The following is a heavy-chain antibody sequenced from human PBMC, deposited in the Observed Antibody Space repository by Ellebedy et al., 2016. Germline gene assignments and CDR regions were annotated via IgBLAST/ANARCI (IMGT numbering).Heavy chain of an antibody. Sequence: GGSLRLSCAASGFTFSDYYMNWIRQAPGKGLEWVSYISGPGTNMNCADSVKGRFTISRDNAKNSLYLQMSSLRVEDTAVYYCVRVMYCGDTTSYWGRGTLVTVSS. V-gene: IGHV3-11*01. CDR2: ISGPGTNM. J-gene: IGHJ4*02. CDR3: VRVMYCGDTTSY. D-gene: IGHD2-21*01. CDR1: GFTFSDYY.